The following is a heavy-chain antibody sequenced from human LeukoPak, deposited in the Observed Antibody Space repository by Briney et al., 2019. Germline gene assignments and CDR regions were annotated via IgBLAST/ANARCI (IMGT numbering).Heavy chain of an antibody. Sequence: NPSETLSLTCIVSGASIRSDTYYWGWIRQPPGKGLEWIGNYHNGNSYYNPSLKSRVTISEDTSGNQFSLRVTSVTAADTAVYYCARLWDSTGLYFYYYMDVWGEGTTVTVSS. V-gene: IGHV4-39*01. D-gene: IGHD6-25*01. CDR3: ARLWDSTGLYFYYYMDV. CDR1: GASIRSDTYY. J-gene: IGHJ6*03. CDR2: YHNGNS.